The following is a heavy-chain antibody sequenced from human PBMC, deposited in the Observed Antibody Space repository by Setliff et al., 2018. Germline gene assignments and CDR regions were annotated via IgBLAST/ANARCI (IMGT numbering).Heavy chain of an antibody. CDR3: AREGVDSRSSTDYRYYMDV. V-gene: IGHV1-18*01. J-gene: IGHJ6*03. CDR1: GYIFTSYG. D-gene: IGHD3-22*01. CDR2: ISTYNGKT. Sequence: GASVKVSCKASGYIFTSYGFSWVRQAPGQGLEWMGWISTYNGKTNYAQKFQGRVTMTTDTSTSTAYMELRSLRSDDTAVYYCAREGVDSRSSTDYRYYMDVWGKGTTVTVSS.